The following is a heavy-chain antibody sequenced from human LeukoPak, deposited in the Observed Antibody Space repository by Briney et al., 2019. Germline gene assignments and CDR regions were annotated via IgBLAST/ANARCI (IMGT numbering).Heavy chain of an antibody. CDR3: ASRSPYSGYDLFDY. CDR2: INPNSGGT. J-gene: IGHJ4*02. CDR1: GYTFTGYY. Sequence: ASVKVSCKASGYTFTGYYMHWVRQAPGQGLEWMGWINPNSGGTNYAQKFQGRVTMTRDTSISTAYMELGSLRSEDTAVYYCASRSPYSGYDLFDYWGQGTLVTVSS. D-gene: IGHD5-12*01. V-gene: IGHV1-2*02.